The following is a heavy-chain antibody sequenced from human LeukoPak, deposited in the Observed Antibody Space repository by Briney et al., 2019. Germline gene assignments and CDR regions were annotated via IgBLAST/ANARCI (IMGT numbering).Heavy chain of an antibody. V-gene: IGHV1-2*02. CDR1: GYTVTGYY. J-gene: IGHJ4*02. CDR2: INPKSGGT. Sequence: ASVKVSCKASGYTVTGYYMHWVRQAPGQGLEWMGWINPKSGGTNYAQKFQGRVTMTRDTSIRTAYMELSRLRSDDTAVYFCARSYGSGSYFSRLGYWGQGTLVTVSS. CDR3: ARSYGSGSYFSRLGY. D-gene: IGHD3-10*01.